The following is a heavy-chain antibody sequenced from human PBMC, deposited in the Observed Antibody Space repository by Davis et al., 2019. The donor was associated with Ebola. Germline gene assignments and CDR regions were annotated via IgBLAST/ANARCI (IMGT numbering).Heavy chain of an antibody. J-gene: IGHJ6*04. D-gene: IGHD3-10*01. CDR2: INSDGSST. V-gene: IGHV3-74*01. CDR1: GFTFSSYW. CDR3: ARPNHRGISYYGMDV. Sequence: PGGSLRLSCAASGFTFSSYWMHWVRHAPGKGLVWVSRINSDGSSTSYADSVKGRFTISRDNAKNTVYLQMNSLRAEDTAVYYCARPNHRGISYYGMDVWGKGTTVTVSS.